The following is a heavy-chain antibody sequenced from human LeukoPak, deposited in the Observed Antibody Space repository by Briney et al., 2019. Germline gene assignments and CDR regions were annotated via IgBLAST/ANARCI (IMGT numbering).Heavy chain of an antibody. D-gene: IGHD6-19*01. V-gene: IGHV4-59*08. CDR1: GVSISGHY. CDR3: ARQPISGWDFDY. Sequence: KPSETLSLTCSVSGVSISGHYWSWIRLPPGKGLEWIGYISHSGGTRYSPSLKSRVTISLDTSKNQFSLTLNSVTAADTAVYYCARQPISGWDFDYWGQGTLVTVSS. CDR2: ISHSGGT. J-gene: IGHJ4*02.